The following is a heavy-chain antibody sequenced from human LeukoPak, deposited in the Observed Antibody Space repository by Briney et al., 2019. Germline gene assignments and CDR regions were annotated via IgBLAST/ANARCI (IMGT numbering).Heavy chain of an antibody. D-gene: IGHD5-18*01. CDR1: GFTFSSYA. J-gene: IGHJ4*02. V-gene: IGHV3-30*04. Sequence: PGGSLRLSCAASGFTFSSYAMHWVRQAPGKGLEWVAVISYEGSNKYYADSVKGRFTISRDNSKNTLYLQMNSLRAEATAVYYCARAPAAMVRTYFDYWGQGTLVTVYS. CDR2: ISYEGSNK. CDR3: ARAPAAMVRTYFDY.